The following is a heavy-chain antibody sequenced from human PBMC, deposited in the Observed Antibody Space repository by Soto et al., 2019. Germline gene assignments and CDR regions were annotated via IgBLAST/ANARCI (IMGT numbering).Heavy chain of an antibody. CDR3: VGSLMSRAMESFDY. D-gene: IGHD5-18*01. CDR2: ISYTVDA. V-gene: IGHV4-59*01. J-gene: IGHJ4*02. Sequence: HVQLLESGPGLVKPSEPLSLTCRVSAGSISRYYWGWVRQSPGEGLEWIAHISYTVDASYNPSLKSLVTISLDTSKNQIALSLMSVTAADTAVYYCVGSLMSRAMESFDYWGQGTLVTVTS. CDR1: AGSISRYY.